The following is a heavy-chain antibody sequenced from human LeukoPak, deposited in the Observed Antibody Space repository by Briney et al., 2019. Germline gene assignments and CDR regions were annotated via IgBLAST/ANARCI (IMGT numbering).Heavy chain of an antibody. CDR1: GYTFTGYY. CDR2: INPNSGGT. V-gene: IGHV1-2*06. J-gene: IGHJ4*02. D-gene: IGHD3-10*01. Sequence: RASVKVSCKASGYTFTGYYMHWVRQAPGQGLEWMGRINPNSGGTNYAQKFQGRVTMTRDTSISTAYMELSRLRSDDTAVYYCARGYYGSGSYYGIDYWGQGTLVTVSS. CDR3: ARGYYGSGSYYGIDY.